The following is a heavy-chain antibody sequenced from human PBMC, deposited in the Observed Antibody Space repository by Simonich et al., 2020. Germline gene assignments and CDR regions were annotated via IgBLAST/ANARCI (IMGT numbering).Heavy chain of an antibody. CDR1: GYTFTGYY. D-gene: IGHD6-13*01. J-gene: IGHJ1*01. Sequence: QVQLVQSGAEVKKPGASVKVSCKASGYTFTGYYMHWVRQDPGQGLEWMGWINPNSGGTNYAQKVQGRVTMTRDTSISTAYMELSRLRSDDTAVYYCARSHIAAAGTGYFQHWGQGTLVTVSS. CDR2: INPNSGGT. V-gene: IGHV1-2*02. CDR3: ARSHIAAAGTGYFQH.